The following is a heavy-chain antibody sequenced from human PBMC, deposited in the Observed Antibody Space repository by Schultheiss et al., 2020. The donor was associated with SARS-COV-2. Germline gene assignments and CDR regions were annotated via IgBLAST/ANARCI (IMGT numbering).Heavy chain of an antibody. Sequence: SGPTLVKPTQTLTLTCSFSGFSLTIREMGVGWIRQSPGKALEWLAHIFSNDEKYYSTSLKSRLTISKDTSKSQVVLTMTNMDPVDTATYYCARRSVHTTGWFDFDSWDQGTLVTVSS. CDR3: ARRSVHTTGWFDFDS. D-gene: IGHD6-19*01. J-gene: IGHJ4*02. CDR1: GFSLTIREMG. CDR2: IFSNDEK. V-gene: IGHV2-26*01.